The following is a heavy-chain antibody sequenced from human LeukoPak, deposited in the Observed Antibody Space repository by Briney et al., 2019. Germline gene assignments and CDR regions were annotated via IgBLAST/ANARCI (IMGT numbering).Heavy chain of an antibody. CDR1: GDSISTYH. CDR3: ARHCQGYPETSGYIDNDAFDI. CDR2: IYNTGST. D-gene: IGHD3-22*01. Sequence: SETLSLTCNVSGDSISTYHWSWIRQPPGKGLEWIGYIYNTGSTNYSPSLKSRVSISVDTSKNQVSLKLTSVTATDTAVYYCARHCQGYPETSGYIDNDAFDIWGQGTRVTVSS. J-gene: IGHJ3*02. V-gene: IGHV4-59*08.